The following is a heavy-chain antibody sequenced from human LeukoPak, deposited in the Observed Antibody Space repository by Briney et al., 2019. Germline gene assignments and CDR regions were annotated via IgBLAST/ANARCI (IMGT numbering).Heavy chain of an antibody. CDR2: IYYSGST. V-gene: IGHV4-59*01. CDR3: ARARADSSSWYYYYYMDV. Sequence: PSETLSLTCTVSGGSISSYYWSWIRQPPGKGLEWIGYIYYSGSTNCNPSLKSRVTISVDTSKNQFSLKLSSVTAADTAVYYCARARADSSSWYYYYYMDVWGKGTTVTVSS. J-gene: IGHJ6*03. CDR1: GGSISSYY. D-gene: IGHD6-13*01.